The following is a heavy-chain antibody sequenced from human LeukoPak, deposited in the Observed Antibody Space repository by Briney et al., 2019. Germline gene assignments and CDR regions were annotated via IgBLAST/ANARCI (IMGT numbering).Heavy chain of an antibody. J-gene: IGHJ3*01. Sequence: SETLSLTCDVSGYSISSGHNWGWIRQPPGRRLEWIGSIYHSGFVYYNPSLESRVTISVDTSKNQFSLKLISVTTADTAVYFCARVFSGSYIDAFDFWGPGTFVTVSS. D-gene: IGHD1-26*01. CDR3: ARVFSGSYIDAFDF. CDR2: IYHSGFV. CDR1: GYSISSGHN. V-gene: IGHV4-38-2*01.